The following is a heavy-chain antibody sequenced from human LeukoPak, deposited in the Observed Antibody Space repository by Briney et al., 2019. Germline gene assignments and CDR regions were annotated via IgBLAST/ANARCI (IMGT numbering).Heavy chain of an antibody. CDR3: ARHYGP. CDR1: GFTFEDYA. V-gene: IGHV3-9*01. Sequence: GGSLRLSCAAYGFTFEDYAMHWVRQAPGKGLEWVSGISWNSGSIGYADSVKGRFTISRDNAKNSLYLQMNSLRAEDTAVYYCARHYGPWGQGTLVTVSS. D-gene: IGHD3-10*01. J-gene: IGHJ5*02. CDR2: ISWNSGSI.